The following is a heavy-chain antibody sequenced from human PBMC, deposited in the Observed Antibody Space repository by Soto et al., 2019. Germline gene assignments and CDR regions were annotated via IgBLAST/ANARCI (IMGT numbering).Heavy chain of an antibody. J-gene: IGHJ4*02. V-gene: IGHV3-66*01. CDR3: ARGLGSTGYLGREHYFDH. CDR2: IDIGGNT. D-gene: IGHD2-2*01. CDR1: GFSVTSNY. Sequence: EVQVVESGGGLVQPGGSLRLSCAASGFSVTSNYMNWVRQAPGKGLEWVSIIDIGGNTYYADSVKDRFTISRDNSRNTLYLHMDSLRAEDTAVYYCARGLGSTGYLGREHYFDHWGQGTLVTVSP.